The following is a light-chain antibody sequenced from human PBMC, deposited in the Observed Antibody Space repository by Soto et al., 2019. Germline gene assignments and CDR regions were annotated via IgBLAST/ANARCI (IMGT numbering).Light chain of an antibody. J-gene: IGKJ1*01. CDR3: QQYDTYWT. V-gene: IGKV1-5*03. Sequence: EIQMNQSPSTLSPSVGDRVIITCRASQSISNWLAWYQQKPGKDPNLLIYKEPSLKSGVPSRFSGSGSGTEFTLTISSLQPDDFATYYCQQYDTYWTFGQGTKVDIK. CDR1: QSISNW. CDR2: KEP.